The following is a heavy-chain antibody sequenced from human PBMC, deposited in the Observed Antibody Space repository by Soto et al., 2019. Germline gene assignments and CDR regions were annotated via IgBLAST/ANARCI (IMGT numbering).Heavy chain of an antibody. V-gene: IGHV3-30*18. Sequence: GGSLRLSCAASGFTFSSYGMHWVRQAPGKGLEWVAVISYDGSNKYYADSVKGRFTISRDNSKNTLYLQMNSLRAEDTAVYYCANDESGYDPFDYWGQGTLVTVSS. CDR1: GFTFSSYG. J-gene: IGHJ4*02. CDR3: ANDESGYDPFDY. D-gene: IGHD5-12*01. CDR2: ISYDGSNK.